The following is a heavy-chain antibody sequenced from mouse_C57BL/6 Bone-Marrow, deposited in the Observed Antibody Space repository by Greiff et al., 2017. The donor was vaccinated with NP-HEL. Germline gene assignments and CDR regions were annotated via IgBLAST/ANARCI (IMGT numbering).Heavy chain of an antibody. CDR2: IYPGGGYT. J-gene: IGHJ4*01. Sequence: QVQLQQSGAELVRPGTSVKMSCKASGYTFTNYWIGWAKQRPGHGLEWIGDIYPGGGYTNYNEKFKGKATLTADKSSSTAYMQFSSLTSEDSAIYYCAICIYDGYYVDYAMDYWGQGTSVTVSS. V-gene: IGHV1-63*01. CDR3: AICIYDGYYVDYAMDY. D-gene: IGHD2-3*01. CDR1: GYTFTNYW.